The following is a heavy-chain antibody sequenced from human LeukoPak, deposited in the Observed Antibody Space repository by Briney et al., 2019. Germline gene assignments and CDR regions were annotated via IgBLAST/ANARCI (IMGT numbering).Heavy chain of an antibody. V-gene: IGHV3-7*01. CDR3: ARSYYDILTSYMDV. Sequence: GGSLRLSCAASGFTFNTYSMNWVRQAPGKGLEWVANIKQDGSEKYYVDSVKGRFTISRDNAKNSLYLQMNSLRAEDTAVHYCARSYYDILTSYMDVWGKGTTVTISS. D-gene: IGHD3-9*01. J-gene: IGHJ6*03. CDR2: IKQDGSEK. CDR1: GFTFNTYS.